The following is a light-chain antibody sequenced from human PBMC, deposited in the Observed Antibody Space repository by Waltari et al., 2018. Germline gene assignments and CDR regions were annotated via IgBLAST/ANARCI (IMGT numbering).Light chain of an antibody. CDR1: NIGTKS. J-gene: IGLJ3*02. CDR2: LDS. V-gene: IGLV3-21*04. CDR3: QVCGTSCDHPV. Sequence: SYRLTQPPSVSVAPGKTARISCGGDNIGTKSCHGYQHRPGQAPVLVIYLDSDRPSGVSERFSGSNSGNTATLTIIRVEVGDEADYYCQVCGTSCDHPVFGGGTKLTVL.